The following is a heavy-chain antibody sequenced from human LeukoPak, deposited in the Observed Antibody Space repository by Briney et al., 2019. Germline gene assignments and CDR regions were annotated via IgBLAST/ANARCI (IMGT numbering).Heavy chain of an antibody. CDR3: AKLTSGG. D-gene: IGHD4/OR15-4a*01. J-gene: IGHJ4*02. CDR1: GFTFDDYA. CDR2: ISWNSGSI. Sequence: GGSLRLSCAASGFTFDDYAMHWVRQAPGKGLEWVSGISWNSGSIGYADSVKGRFTSSRDNAKNSLYLQMNSLRAEDTALYYCAKLTSGGWGQGTLVTVPS. V-gene: IGHV3-9*01.